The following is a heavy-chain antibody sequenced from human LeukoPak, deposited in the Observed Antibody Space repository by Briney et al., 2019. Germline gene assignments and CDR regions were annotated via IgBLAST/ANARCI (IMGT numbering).Heavy chain of an antibody. CDR3: ARDYIFGDPFDY. D-gene: IGHD3-10*02. Sequence: PGGSLRLSCAASGFTFSSYGMHWVRQAPGKGLEWVAVIWYDGSNKYYADSVKGRFTISRDNSKNTLYLQMNSLRAEDTAVYYCARDYIFGDPFDYWGQGTLVTVSS. J-gene: IGHJ4*02. V-gene: IGHV3-33*01. CDR1: GFTFSSYG. CDR2: IWYDGSNK.